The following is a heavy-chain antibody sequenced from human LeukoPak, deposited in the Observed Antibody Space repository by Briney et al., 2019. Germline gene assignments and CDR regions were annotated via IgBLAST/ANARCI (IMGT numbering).Heavy chain of an antibody. Sequence: SETLSLTCTVSGYSISSGYYWGWIRQPPGKGLEWIGSIYHSGSTYYNPSLKSRVTIPVDTSKNQFSLKLSSVTAADTAVYYCARDRGISSSWYNGFDPWGQGTLVTVSS. D-gene: IGHD6-13*01. CDR2: IYHSGST. CDR1: GYSISSGYY. V-gene: IGHV4-38-2*02. CDR3: ARDRGISSSWYNGFDP. J-gene: IGHJ5*02.